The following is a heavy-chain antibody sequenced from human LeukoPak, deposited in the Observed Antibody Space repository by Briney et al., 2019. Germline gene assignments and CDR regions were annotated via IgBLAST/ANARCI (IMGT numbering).Heavy chain of an antibody. V-gene: IGHV3-7*01. CDR1: GFTFTRYW. CDR3: ARDPPERKLGHAFDI. CDR2: IKQDGSAQ. Sequence: SGGSLRLSCAASGFTFTRYWMNWVRQAPGKGLEWVANIKQDGSAQNYVDSVKGRFTISRDNAGNSLYLQMNSLRAEDTAVYYCARDPPERKLGHAFDIWGQGTMVTVSS. J-gene: IGHJ3*02. D-gene: IGHD4-23*01.